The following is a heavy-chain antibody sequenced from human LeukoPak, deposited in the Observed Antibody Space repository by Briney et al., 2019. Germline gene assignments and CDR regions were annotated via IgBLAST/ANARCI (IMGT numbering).Heavy chain of an antibody. V-gene: IGHV3-11*04. CDR1: GFTFSDYY. CDR3: ARDHGKDALMDV. Sequence: GGSLRLSCAASGFTFSDYYMSWIRQAPGKGLEWVSYISSSGSTIYYADSVKGRFTISRDNSKNTLYLQMNSLRAEDTAVYYCARDHGKDALMDVWGQGTTVTVSS. J-gene: IGHJ6*02. CDR2: ISSSGSTI.